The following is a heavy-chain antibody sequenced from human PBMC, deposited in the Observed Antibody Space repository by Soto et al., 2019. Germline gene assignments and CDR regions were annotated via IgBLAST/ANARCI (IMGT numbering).Heavy chain of an antibody. CDR3: ARDKDLRGGGSYYRYYYYYYGMDV. Sequence: GGSLRLSCAASGFTFSSYGMHWVRQAPGKGLEWVAVISYDGSNKYYADSVKGRFTISRDNSKNTLYLQMNSLRAEDTAGYYCARDKDLRGGGSYYRYYYYYYGMDVWGQGTTVTVSS. V-gene: IGHV3-30*03. J-gene: IGHJ6*02. D-gene: IGHD1-26*01. CDR1: GFTFSSYG. CDR2: ISYDGSNK.